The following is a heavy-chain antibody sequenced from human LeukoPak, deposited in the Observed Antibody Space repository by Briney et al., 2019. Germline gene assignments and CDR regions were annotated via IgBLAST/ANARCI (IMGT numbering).Heavy chain of an antibody. CDR3: ERDPSDYEWQRGWYRDF. CDR2: INTRADET. V-gene: IGHV3-23*01. Sequence: GGSLTRSCAASGFSFSNYGMSWFRQAPGKGLEWVSTINTRADETHYADSVRGRFTIFRDNPKSTLALHMSNLRVEDTAVYYCERDPSDYEWQRGWYRDFWGRGSQVTVSS. CDR1: GFSFSNYG. J-gene: IGHJ4*01. D-gene: IGHD6-19*01.